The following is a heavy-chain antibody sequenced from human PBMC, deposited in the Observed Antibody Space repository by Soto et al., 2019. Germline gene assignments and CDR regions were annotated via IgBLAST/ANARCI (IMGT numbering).Heavy chain of an antibody. CDR2: IWYDGSNK. Sequence: QVQLVESGGGVVQPGRSLRLSCAASGFTFSSYGMHWVRQAPGKGLEWVAVIWYDGSNKYYADSVKGRFTSSRDNSKNTLYLQMNSLRAEDTAVYYCARGEVDTAMGGDIWGQGTMVTVSS. CDR1: GFTFSSYG. J-gene: IGHJ3*02. CDR3: ARGEVDTAMGGDI. D-gene: IGHD5-18*01. V-gene: IGHV3-33*01.